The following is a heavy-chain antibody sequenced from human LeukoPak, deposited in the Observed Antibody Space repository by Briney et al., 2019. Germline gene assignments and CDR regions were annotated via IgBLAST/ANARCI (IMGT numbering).Heavy chain of an antibody. J-gene: IGHJ3*02. CDR2: IRSIANNYAT. D-gene: IGHD4-23*01. V-gene: IGHV3-73*01. Sequence: GGSLKLSCAASGFTFSGPSIHWVRQASGKGLEWVGRIRSIANNYATTYAASVKGRFTISRDDSKYTAYLQMNSLETEDTAVYYCTVAVTGVAALDTWGQGTLVTVSS. CDR1: GFTFSGPS. CDR3: TVAVTGVAALDT.